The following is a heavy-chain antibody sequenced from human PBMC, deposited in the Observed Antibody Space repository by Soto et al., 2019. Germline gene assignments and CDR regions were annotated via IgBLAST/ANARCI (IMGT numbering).Heavy chain of an antibody. J-gene: IGHJ6*03. D-gene: IGHD6-6*01. CDR1: GYTFTNYG. Sequence: QVHLLQSGAEVKKPGASVKVSCKASGYTFTNYGITWARQAPGQGLEWMGWISAYNGNTHYTQRLQGRVTMTTNTSTSRAHMELRGLRSDDTAVYYCAGVRPLVGSFYYCMDVWGNGTTVTVSS. CDR3: AGVRPLVGSFYYCMDV. V-gene: IGHV1-18*01. CDR2: ISAYNGNT.